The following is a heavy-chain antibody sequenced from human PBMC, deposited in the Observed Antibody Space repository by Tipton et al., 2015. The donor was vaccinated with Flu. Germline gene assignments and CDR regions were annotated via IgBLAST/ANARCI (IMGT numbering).Heavy chain of an antibody. Sequence: SLRLSCAASGFTFSTYWMSWVRQAPGKGLEWVANIKQDASEKYYVDSVKGRFTISRDNTKNSLYLQMNSLRAEDTAVYYCARKGSSPDYYYYGMDVWGQGTTVTVSS. J-gene: IGHJ6*02. V-gene: IGHV3-7*01. CDR1: GFTFSTYW. CDR2: IKQDASEK. D-gene: IGHD6-6*01. CDR3: ARKGSSPDYYYYGMDV.